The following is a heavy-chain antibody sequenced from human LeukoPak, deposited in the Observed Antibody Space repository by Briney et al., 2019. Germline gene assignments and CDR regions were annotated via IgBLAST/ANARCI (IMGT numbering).Heavy chain of an antibody. D-gene: IGHD4-17*01. CDR2: ISGSGGST. Sequence: GGSLRLSCAASGFTLSSYAMSWVRQAPGKGLEWVSAISGSGGSTYYADSVKGRFTISRDNSKNTLYLQMNSLRAEDTAVYYCAKDGQVHDYGDYWPIPYWGQGTLATVSS. V-gene: IGHV3-23*01. CDR3: AKDGQVHDYGDYWPIPY. J-gene: IGHJ4*02. CDR1: GFTLSSYA.